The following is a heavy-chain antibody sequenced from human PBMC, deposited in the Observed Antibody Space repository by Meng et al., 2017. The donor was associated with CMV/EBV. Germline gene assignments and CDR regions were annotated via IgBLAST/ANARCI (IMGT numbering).Heavy chain of an antibody. J-gene: IGHJ5*02. V-gene: IGHV1-2*02. CDR1: GYTFTGYY. Sequence: QLQLVQSGAAVKTPGASVKVSCKASGYTFTGYYMHWVRQAPGQGLEWMGWINPNSGGTNYAQKFQGRVTMTRDTSISTAYMELSRLRSDDTAVYYCARGPLGEYSNYDAPWGQGTLVTVSS. CDR3: ARGPLGEYSNYDAP. CDR2: INPNSGGT. D-gene: IGHD4-11*01.